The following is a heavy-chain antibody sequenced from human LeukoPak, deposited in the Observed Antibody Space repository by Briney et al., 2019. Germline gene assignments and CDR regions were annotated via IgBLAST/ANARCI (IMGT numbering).Heavy chain of an antibody. D-gene: IGHD6-19*01. V-gene: IGHV3-30-3*01. CDR1: AFTFSSYA. CDR3: ARDLTDSSGWYRFDY. CDR2: ISYDGSNK. J-gene: IGHJ4*02. Sequence: GRSLRLSCAASAFTFSSYAMHWVRQAPGKGLEWVAVISYDGSNKYYADSVKGRFTISRDNSKNTLYLQMNSLRAEDTAVYYCARDLTDSSGWYRFDYWGQGTLVTVSS.